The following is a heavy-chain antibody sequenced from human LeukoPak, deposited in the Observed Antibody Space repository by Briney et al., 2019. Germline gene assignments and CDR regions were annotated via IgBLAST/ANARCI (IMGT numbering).Heavy chain of an antibody. V-gene: IGHV1-18*01. J-gene: IGHJ4*02. D-gene: IGHD3-10*01. CDR1: GYTFTSYG. CDR3: ARPGPRFDNSGSYFQPFDY. CDR2: ISANNGNT. Sequence: GASVKVSCKASGYTFTSYGITWVRQAPGQGLEWMGWISANNGNTNYAQKLQGRVTMTTDTSTSTAYMELRSLRSDDTAVYYCARPGPRFDNSGSYFQPFDYWGQGTLVTVSS.